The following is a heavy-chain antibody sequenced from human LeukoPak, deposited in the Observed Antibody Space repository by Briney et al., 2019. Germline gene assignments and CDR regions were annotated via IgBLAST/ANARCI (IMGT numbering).Heavy chain of an antibody. D-gene: IGHD6-13*01. CDR2: IYYSGGT. Sequence: SETLSLTRTVSGGSISSYYWSWIRQPPGKGLEWIGYIYYSGGTNYNPSLKSRVTISVDTSKNQFSLKLSSVTAADTAVYYCARVSIAAAGTGVDYWGQGTLVTVSS. CDR3: ARVSIAAAGTGVDY. CDR1: GGSISSYY. V-gene: IGHV4-59*01. J-gene: IGHJ4*02.